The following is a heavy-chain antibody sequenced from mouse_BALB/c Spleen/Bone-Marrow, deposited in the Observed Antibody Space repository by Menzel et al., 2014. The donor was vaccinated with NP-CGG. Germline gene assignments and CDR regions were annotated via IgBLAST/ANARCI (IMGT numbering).Heavy chain of an antibody. J-gene: IGHJ3*01. CDR2: IRLKSNNYAT. CDR1: GFTFSNYW. CDR3: TTGFAY. Sequence: EVMLVESGGGLVQPGGSMKLSCVASGFTFSNYWMNWVRQSPVKGLEWVAEIRLKSNNYATHYAESVKGRFTISRDDSKSSVYLQMNNLRAEDTGIYYCTTGFAYWGQGTLVTVSA. V-gene: IGHV6-6*02.